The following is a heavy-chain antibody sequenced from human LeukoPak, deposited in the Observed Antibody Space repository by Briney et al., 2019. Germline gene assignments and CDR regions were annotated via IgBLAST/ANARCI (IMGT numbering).Heavy chain of an antibody. CDR1: GFTFSSYD. Sequence: GGSLRLSCAASGFTFSSYDMNWVRQAPGKGLEWVSSISSSSSYISYADSVKGRFTISRDNDKNSLSLQMNSLRAEDTAVNYCARGGEPVGFDYWGQGTLVTVSS. CDR2: ISSSSSYI. D-gene: IGHD1-26*01. J-gene: IGHJ4*02. CDR3: ARGGEPVGFDY. V-gene: IGHV3-21*01.